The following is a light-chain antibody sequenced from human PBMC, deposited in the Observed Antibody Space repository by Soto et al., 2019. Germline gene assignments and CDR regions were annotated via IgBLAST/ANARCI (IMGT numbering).Light chain of an antibody. CDR2: AAS. CDR3: RHLNERRFS. V-gene: IGKV1-9*01. J-gene: IGKJ2*01. CDR1: QGNNSF. Sequence: IQLTQSPSSLSASVGDRVTISCRASQGNNSFVAWYQQKSGKAPKLLIYAASTLQSGVPSRFSGSGSGTDFTLTISSLQSEDFATYYCRHLNERRFSFGQATTLAIK.